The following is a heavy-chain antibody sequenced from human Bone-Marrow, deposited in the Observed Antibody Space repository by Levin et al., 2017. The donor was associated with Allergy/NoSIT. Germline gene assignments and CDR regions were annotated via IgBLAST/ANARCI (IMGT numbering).Heavy chain of an antibody. D-gene: IGHD1-14*01. V-gene: IGHV6-1*01. CDR2: TFYTSKW. Sequence: SQTLSLTCDISGDSVSSSGVAWNWIRQSPSRGLEWLGRTFYTSKWVSSAVESRIIISADTSKNQFSLLVNSVTPEDTALYYCARGRNSAFDYWGQGTLVTVSS. J-gene: IGHJ4*02. CDR3: ARGRNSAFDY. CDR1: GDSVSSSGVA.